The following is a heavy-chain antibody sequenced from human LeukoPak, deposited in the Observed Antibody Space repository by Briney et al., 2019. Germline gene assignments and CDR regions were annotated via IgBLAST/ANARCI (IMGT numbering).Heavy chain of an antibody. CDR3: ARSFSEKFYFES. CDR1: GGSISSSSYY. Sequence: SETLSLTCTVSGGSISSSSYYWGWISQPPGKALAWIGSIYYSGSTYYNPSLKSRVTISVDTSKNQFSLKLSSVTAADTAMYFCARSFSEKFYFESWGQGTLVTVSS. D-gene: IGHD1-26*01. V-gene: IGHV4-39*07. J-gene: IGHJ4*02. CDR2: IYYSGST.